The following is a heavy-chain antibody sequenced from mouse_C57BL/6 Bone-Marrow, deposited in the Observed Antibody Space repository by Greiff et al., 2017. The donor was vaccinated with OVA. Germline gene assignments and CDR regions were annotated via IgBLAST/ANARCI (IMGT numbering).Heavy chain of an antibody. CDR2: IDPETGGT. D-gene: IGHD1-1*01. J-gene: IGHJ3*01. Sequence: VQLQQSGAELVRPGASVTLSCKASGYTFTDYEMHWVKQTPVHGLEWIGAIDPETGGTAYNQKFKGKAILTADKSSSTAYMELRSLTSEDSAVYYCTRRGLLLRFLFAYWGQGTLVTVSA. V-gene: IGHV1-15*01. CDR1: GYTFTDYE. CDR3: TRRGLLLRFLFAY.